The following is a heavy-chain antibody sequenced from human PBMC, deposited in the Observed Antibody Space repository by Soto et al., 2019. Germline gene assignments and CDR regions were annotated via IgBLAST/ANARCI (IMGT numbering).Heavy chain of an antibody. CDR3: ARAADNGNWEVLHWYFEF. Sequence: SETLSLTCTVSGGAISSGGYYWSWIRQHPGKGRGWIGYIYYSGSTYYNPSLKRRVTISVDTSKNQVSLKLSSVTAADTAVYYCARAADNGNWEVLHWYFEFWGRGTLVTVSS. V-gene: IGHV4-31*03. D-gene: IGHD1-7*01. CDR2: IYYSGST. J-gene: IGHJ2*01. CDR1: GGAISSGGYY.